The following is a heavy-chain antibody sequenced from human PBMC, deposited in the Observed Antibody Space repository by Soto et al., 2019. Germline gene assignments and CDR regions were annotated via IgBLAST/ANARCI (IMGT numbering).Heavy chain of an antibody. J-gene: IGHJ4*02. Sequence: QVQLVESGGDLVMPGGSPRLSCAASGFTFSDYYIHWIRRAPGKGLEWISYISGNGEVIQYAVSARGRFTISRDNAENSVYLEMESLRDEDTALYYCARDVDADFRTDFDYWGRGTLVTVSS. CDR1: GFTFSDYY. D-gene: IGHD4-17*01. CDR2: ISGNGEVI. V-gene: IGHV3-11*01. CDR3: ARDVDADFRTDFDY.